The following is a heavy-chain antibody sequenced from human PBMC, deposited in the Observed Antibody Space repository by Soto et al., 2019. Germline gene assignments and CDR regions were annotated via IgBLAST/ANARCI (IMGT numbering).Heavy chain of an antibody. CDR1: GFTFSSYS. J-gene: IGHJ6*03. CDR3: ARGQAYYMDV. Sequence: GGSLRLSCAASGFTFSSYSMNWVRQAPGKGLEWVSYISSSSSTIYYADFVKGRFTISRDNAKNSLYLQMNSLRAEDTAVYYCARGQAYYMDVWGKGTTVTVS. CDR2: ISSSSSTI. V-gene: IGHV3-48*01.